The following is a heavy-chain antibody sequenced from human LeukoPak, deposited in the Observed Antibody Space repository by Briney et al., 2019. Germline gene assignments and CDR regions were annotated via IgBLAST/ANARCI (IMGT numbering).Heavy chain of an antibody. D-gene: IGHD3-10*01. CDR1: GFTLSNAW. CDR2: IKSKTDGGTT. V-gene: IGHV3-15*01. CDR3: TTPYGSGSYYTDY. J-gene: IGHJ4*02. Sequence: GGSLRLSCAASGFTLSNAWMSWAPQAPEKGLEGVGRIKSKTDGGTTDYAAPVKRRFTITRDDSKNTLYLQMNSLKPEDTGVYYCTTPYGSGSYYTDYWGQGTLVTVSS.